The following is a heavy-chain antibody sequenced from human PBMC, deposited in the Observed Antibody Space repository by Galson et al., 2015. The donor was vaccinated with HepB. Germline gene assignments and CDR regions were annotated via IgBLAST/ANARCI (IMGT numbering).Heavy chain of an antibody. V-gene: IGHV3-30*04. CDR2: ISYDGSNK. CDR1: GFTFSSYA. CDR3: ARVPWVRGVISYFQH. J-gene: IGHJ1*01. Sequence: SLRLSCAASGFTFSSYAMHWVRQAPGKGLEWVAVISYDGSNKYYADSVKGRFTISRDNSKNTLYLQMNSLRAEDTAVYYCARVPWVRGVISYFQHWGQGTLATVSS. D-gene: IGHD3-10*01.